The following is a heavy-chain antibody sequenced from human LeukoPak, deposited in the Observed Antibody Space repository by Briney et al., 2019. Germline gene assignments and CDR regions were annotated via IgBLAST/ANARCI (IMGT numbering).Heavy chain of an antibody. CDR2: IIPIFGTA. D-gene: IGHD6-13*01. Sequence: SVKVSCKASGGTFSSYAISWVRQAPGQGLEWMGGIIPIFGTANYVQKFQGRVTITADESTSTAYMELSSLRSEDTAVYYCARDGTIAAAGTVYYYYGMDVWGQGTTVTVSS. V-gene: IGHV1-69*13. J-gene: IGHJ6*02. CDR3: ARDGTIAAAGTVYYYYGMDV. CDR1: GGTFSSYA.